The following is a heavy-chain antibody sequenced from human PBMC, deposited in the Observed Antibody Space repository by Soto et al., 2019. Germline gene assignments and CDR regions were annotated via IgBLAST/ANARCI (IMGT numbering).Heavy chain of an antibody. CDR1: GYTFTGYY. CDR3: ARANDYYDSIEQVYFDY. Sequence: GASVKVSCKASGYTFTGYYMHWVRQAPGQGLEWMGWINPNSGGTNYAQKFQGWVTMTRDTSISTAYMELSRLRSDDTAVYYCARANDYYDSIEQVYFDYWGQGTLVTVSS. V-gene: IGHV1-2*04. CDR2: INPNSGGT. J-gene: IGHJ4*02. D-gene: IGHD3-22*01.